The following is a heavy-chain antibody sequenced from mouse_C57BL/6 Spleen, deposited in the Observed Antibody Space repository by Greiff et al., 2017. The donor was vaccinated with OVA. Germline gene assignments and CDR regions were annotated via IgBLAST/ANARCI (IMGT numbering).Heavy chain of an antibody. CDR2: IYPRSGNT. CDR3: ARFSIYDSYSYYMDY. D-gene: IGHD2-3*01. V-gene: IGHV1-81*01. Sequence: QVQLQQSGAELARPGASVKLSCKASGYTFTSYGISWVKQTTGQGLEWIGEIYPRSGNTYYNEKFKGKATLTADKSSSTEYMELRSLTTEDSSVDFGARFSIYDSYSYYMDYWGQGTTLTVSS. CDR1: GYTFTSYG. J-gene: IGHJ2*01.